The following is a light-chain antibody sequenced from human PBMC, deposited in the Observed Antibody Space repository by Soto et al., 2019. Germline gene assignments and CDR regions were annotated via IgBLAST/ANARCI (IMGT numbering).Light chain of an antibody. CDR2: DAS. CDR3: QQFNSYPLT. CDR1: QGISSA. J-gene: IGKJ3*01. Sequence: AIQLTQSPSSLSASVGDRVTITCRASQGISSALAWYQQKPGKAPKLLIYDASILKSGVPSRFSGSGSGTDFTLTVTSLQTEDFATYYCQQFNSYPLTFGPGTKVDIK. V-gene: IGKV1-13*02.